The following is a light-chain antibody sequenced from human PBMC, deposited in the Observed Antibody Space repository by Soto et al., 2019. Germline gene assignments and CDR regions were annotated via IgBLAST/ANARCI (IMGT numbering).Light chain of an antibody. V-gene: IGKV1-39*01. CDR3: QQSHNAPLT. Sequence: DIQMIQSPSSLSASVGDRVTIYCRASQSIARHLNWYQQKPGATPKLLIYTASTLQSDVPSRFSASGSERDFTLTISDLQPEDFAIYYCQQSHNAPLTFGGGTKLEI. J-gene: IGKJ4*01. CDR1: QSIARH. CDR2: TAS.